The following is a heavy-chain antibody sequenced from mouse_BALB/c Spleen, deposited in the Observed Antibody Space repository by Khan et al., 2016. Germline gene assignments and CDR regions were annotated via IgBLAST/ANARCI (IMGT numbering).Heavy chain of an antibody. V-gene: IGHV9-2-1*01. J-gene: IGHJ1*01. CDR1: GYTFTDYS. CDR3: ARTPIHYYGYGYFDV. Sequence: QIQLVQSGPELKKPGETVKISCKASGYTFTDYSMHWVKQAPGKGLKWMGWINTETGEPTYADDFKGRFAFSLETSASTAYLQINNLKNEDTSTYFCARTPIHYYGYGYFDVWGAGTTFTVSS. CDR2: INTETGEP. D-gene: IGHD1-2*01.